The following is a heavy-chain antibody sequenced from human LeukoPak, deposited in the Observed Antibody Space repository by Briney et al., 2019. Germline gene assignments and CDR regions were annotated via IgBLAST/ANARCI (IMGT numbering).Heavy chain of an antibody. J-gene: IGHJ4*02. V-gene: IGHV4-39*01. CDR1: GGSISTTSYY. D-gene: IGHD1-26*01. CDR3: ARLLSPRHGSTTLDS. Sequence: PSETLSLTCTVSGGSISTTSYYWGWIRQPPGKGLEWIGSIYYSGGTYYSPSLKSRVTISVDTSKNQFSLKLSSVTAVDTAVYHCARLLSPRHGSTTLDSWGQGTLVTVSS. CDR2: IYYSGGT.